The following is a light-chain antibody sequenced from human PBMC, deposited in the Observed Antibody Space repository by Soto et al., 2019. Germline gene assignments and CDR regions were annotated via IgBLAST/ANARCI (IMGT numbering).Light chain of an antibody. CDR1: ETVSSY. Sequence: DIVFTHSPIILSFFPGGRATPFCMASETVSSYLLWYQQKPGQDPRLLIYDASKRATGIPDRFSGSGSETDFTLTISSLEPEDLGVYYCLHRMNWPLTFGQGTRLEVK. CDR3: LHRMNWPLT. J-gene: IGKJ5*01. CDR2: DAS. V-gene: IGKV3-11*01.